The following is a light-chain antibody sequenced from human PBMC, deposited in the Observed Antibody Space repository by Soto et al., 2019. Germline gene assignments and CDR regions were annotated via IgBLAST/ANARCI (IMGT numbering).Light chain of an antibody. CDR1: QSVSPSS. V-gene: IGKV3-15*01. CDR2: GGS. J-gene: IGKJ1*01. Sequence: EILLTQSPGTLSLSPGERATLSCRASQSVSPSSLAWYQHKPGQSPRLLIYGGSARATGIPARFSGGGSGAEYTLTISSLQSEDFAVYYCQQYDKWPRTFGQGTKVDIK. CDR3: QQYDKWPRT.